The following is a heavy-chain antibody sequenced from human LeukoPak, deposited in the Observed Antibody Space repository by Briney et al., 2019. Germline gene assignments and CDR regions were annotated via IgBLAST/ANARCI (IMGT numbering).Heavy chain of an antibody. V-gene: IGHV3-21*01. CDR2: ISSSSSYI. D-gene: IGHD5-12*01. CDR3: ARAGPPEWLRLRHPFDY. J-gene: IGHJ4*02. Sequence: GGALRLSCAASGFTFSSYSMNWVRQAPGKGLEWVSSISSSSSYIYYADSVKGRFTISRDNAKNSLYLQMNSLRAEDTAVYYCARAGPPEWLRLRHPFDYWGQGTLVTVSS. CDR1: GFTFSSYS.